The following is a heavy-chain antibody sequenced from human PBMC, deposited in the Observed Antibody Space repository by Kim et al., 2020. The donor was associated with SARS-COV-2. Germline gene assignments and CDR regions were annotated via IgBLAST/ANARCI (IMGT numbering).Heavy chain of an antibody. V-gene: IGHV4-31*03. CDR2: IYYSGST. D-gene: IGHD3-3*01. CDR1: GGSISSGGYY. Sequence: SETLSLTCTVSGGSISSGGYYWSWIRQHPGKGLEWIGYIYYSGSTYYNPSLKSRVTISVDTSKNQFSLKLSSVTAADTAVYYCASRTIFGEDYGMDVWGQGTTVTVSS. CDR3: ASRTIFGEDYGMDV. J-gene: IGHJ6*02.